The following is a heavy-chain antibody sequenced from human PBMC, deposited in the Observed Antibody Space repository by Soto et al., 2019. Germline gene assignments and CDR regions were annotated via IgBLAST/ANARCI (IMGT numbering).Heavy chain of an antibody. J-gene: IGHJ3*02. CDR2: IFHSGST. D-gene: IGHD6-13*01. CDR3: PRSPSSSWFWGGAFDI. CDR1: GRSTSSSRW. V-gene: IGHV4-4*02. Sequence: SETLSLTCAVSGRSTSSSRWCTFFRQPPGKGLDWIGEIFHSGSTNYNPSLRSRVTISLDKSRNHFSLTLRSVTAADTAVYYCPRSPSSSWFWGGAFDIWGQGTMVTVSS.